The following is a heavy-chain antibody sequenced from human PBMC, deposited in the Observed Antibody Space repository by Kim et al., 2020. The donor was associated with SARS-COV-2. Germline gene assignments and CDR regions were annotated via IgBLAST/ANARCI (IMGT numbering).Heavy chain of an antibody. J-gene: IGHJ4*02. Sequence: GSTYYADSVKGQFTISRDNSKNSLYLQMNSLRTEDTALYYCAKDLSGLGYWGQGTLVTVSS. CDR3: AKDLSGLGY. D-gene: IGHD3-16*01. V-gene: IGHV3-43*01. CDR2: GST.